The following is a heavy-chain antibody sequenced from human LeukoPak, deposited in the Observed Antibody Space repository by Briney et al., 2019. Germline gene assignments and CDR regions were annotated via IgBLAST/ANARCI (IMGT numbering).Heavy chain of an antibody. D-gene: IGHD3-10*01. Sequence: SETLSLTCTVSGGSISSGDYYWSWIRQPPGKGLEWIGYIYYSGSTYYNPTLKSRVTISVDTSKNQFSLKLSSVTAADTAVYYCARDEALSGEGLDYWGQGTLVTVSS. CDR2: IYYSGST. V-gene: IGHV4-30-4*01. CDR3: ARDEALSGEGLDY. J-gene: IGHJ4*02. CDR1: GGSISSGDYY.